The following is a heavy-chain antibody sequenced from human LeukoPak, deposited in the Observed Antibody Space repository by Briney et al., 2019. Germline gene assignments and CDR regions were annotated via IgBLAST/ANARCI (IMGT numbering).Heavy chain of an antibody. Sequence: SVKVSCKASGYIFPSHGITWLRQAPGQGLEWMGGIIPIFGTANYAQKFQGRVTITADESTSTAYMELSSLRSEDTAVYYCARDPCQVGGLCLWSGYSGFDYWGQGTLVTVSS. V-gene: IGHV1-69*13. CDR3: ARDPCQVGGLCLWSGYSGFDY. D-gene: IGHD3-3*01. CDR2: IIPIFGTA. CDR1: GYIFPSHG. J-gene: IGHJ4*02.